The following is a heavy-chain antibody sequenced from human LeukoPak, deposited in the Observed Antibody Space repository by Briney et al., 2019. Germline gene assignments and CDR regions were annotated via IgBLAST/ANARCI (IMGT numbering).Heavy chain of an antibody. Sequence: PGGSLRLSCAASGFTFSSYWMHWVRHAPGKGLVWVSRINSDGSSTSYVDSVKGRFTISRDNAKNTLYLQTNSLRAEDTAVYYCARVTTMTTVATLGYWGQGTLVTVSS. CDR1: GFTFSSYW. D-gene: IGHD4-17*01. CDR3: ARVTTMTTVATLGY. J-gene: IGHJ4*02. CDR2: INSDGSST. V-gene: IGHV3-74*01.